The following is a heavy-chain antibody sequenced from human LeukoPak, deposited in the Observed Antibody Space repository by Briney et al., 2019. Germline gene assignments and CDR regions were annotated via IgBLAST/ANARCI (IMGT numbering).Heavy chain of an antibody. J-gene: IGHJ3*02. CDR1: GVSFSTYY. CDR3: ARERGDLRGDAFDI. Sequence: NASETLSLTCTVSGVSFSTYYWTWIRQPAGKGLEWIGRIYSSGNTNYNPSLESRVTMSIDTSKNQFSLKLTSVTAADTAVYYCARERGDLRGDAFDIWGQGTMVTVSS. CDR2: IYSSGNT. V-gene: IGHV4-4*07. D-gene: IGHD7-27*01.